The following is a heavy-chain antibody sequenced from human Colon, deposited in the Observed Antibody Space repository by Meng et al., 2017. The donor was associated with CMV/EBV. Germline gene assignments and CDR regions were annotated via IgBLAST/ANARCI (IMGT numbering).Heavy chain of an antibody. Sequence: QVQLPESGPGLVKASETLSLPCTVSGGSISGQYWTWIRRPAGEGLQWLGRIYSNGRIDENYSLRSRVTISVDTSKNQLSLRLTSVTAADTAVYYCGRAGARGVPIDVWGRGTLVTVSS. CDR1: GGSISGQY. V-gene: IGHV4-4*07. D-gene: IGHD3-10*01. CDR3: GRAGARGVPIDV. CDR2: IYSNGRI. J-gene: IGHJ1*01.